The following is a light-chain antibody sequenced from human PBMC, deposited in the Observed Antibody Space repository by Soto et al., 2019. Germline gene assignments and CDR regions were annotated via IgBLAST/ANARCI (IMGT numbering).Light chain of an antibody. CDR2: DVS. CDR3: SSYISSNTLV. CDR1: RSDIGTYNY. J-gene: IGLJ1*01. Sequence: QSALTQPASVSGSPGQSITVSCTGTRSDIGTYNYVSWFQQHPGKPPKLIIYDVSNRPSGVSNRFSGSKSGNTASLTISGLQAEDEADYYCSSYISSNTLVFGAGTKLTVL. V-gene: IGLV2-14*03.